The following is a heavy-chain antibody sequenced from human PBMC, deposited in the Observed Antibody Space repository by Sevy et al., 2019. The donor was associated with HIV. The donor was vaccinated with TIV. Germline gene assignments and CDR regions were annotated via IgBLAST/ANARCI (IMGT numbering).Heavy chain of an antibody. V-gene: IGHV3-23*01. CDR1: GFTFSTYA. CDR2: ISDSGVST. J-gene: IGHJ6*02. D-gene: IGHD3-3*01. Sequence: GGSLRLSCAASGFTFSTYAMSWVRQTPGKGLQWVSVISDSGVSTYYADSVQGRFTISRDNSKNTMYLQMNSLRAEDTAVYYCARRPDVGRVILTGVMDVWGQGTTVTVSS. CDR3: ARRPDVGRVILTGVMDV.